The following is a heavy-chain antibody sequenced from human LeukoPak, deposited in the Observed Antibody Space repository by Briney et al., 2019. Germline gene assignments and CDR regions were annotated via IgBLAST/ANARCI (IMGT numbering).Heavy chain of an antibody. J-gene: IGHJ6*03. CDR1: GFTFSSYW. D-gene: IGHD1-7*01. Sequence: GGSLRLSCAASGFTFSSYWMSWVRQAPGKGLEWVANIKQDGSEKYYEDSVKGRFTISRDNAKNSLYLEMNSLRAEDTAVYYCARVPGITGTTRRYYYYYYYMDVWGKGTTVTVSS. CDR2: IKQDGSEK. CDR3: ARVPGITGTTRRYYYYYYYMDV. V-gene: IGHV3-7*04.